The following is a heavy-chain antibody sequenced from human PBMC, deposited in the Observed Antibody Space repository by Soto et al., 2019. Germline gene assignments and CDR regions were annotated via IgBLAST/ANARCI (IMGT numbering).Heavy chain of an antibody. Sequence: QITLKESGQTLVKPTQILTLTCTFSGFSLTTRGGGVGWMRQPPGEALEWLALIYWDDDERYSPSLRSRLTITKDTSKNQVVLTMTNMEPVDTGTYYCAHSYSSSPDDGFDVWGQGTRVTVSS. CDR2: IYWDDDE. V-gene: IGHV2-5*02. D-gene: IGHD6-6*01. CDR1: GFSLTTRGGG. J-gene: IGHJ3*01. CDR3: AHSYSSSPDDGFDV.